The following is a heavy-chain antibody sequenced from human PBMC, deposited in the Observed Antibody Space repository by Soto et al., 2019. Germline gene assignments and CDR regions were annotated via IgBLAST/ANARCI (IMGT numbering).Heavy chain of an antibody. V-gene: IGHV3-23*01. D-gene: IGHD6-13*01. Sequence: GGSLRLSCVASGFSFSSYAMSWVRQAPGKGLEWVSVISGSDGSTYYADSVKGRFTISRDDSKNTLYLQMNSLRAEDTAVYYCAKDRERDAWYEDYWGQGTLVTVSS. CDR2: ISGSDGST. J-gene: IGHJ4*02. CDR1: GFSFSSYA. CDR3: AKDRERDAWYEDY.